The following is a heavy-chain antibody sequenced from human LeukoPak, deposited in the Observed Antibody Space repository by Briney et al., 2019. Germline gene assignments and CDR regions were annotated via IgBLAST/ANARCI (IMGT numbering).Heavy chain of an antibody. V-gene: IGHV3-30*18. D-gene: IGHD2-2*01. CDR1: GSTFGSYG. Sequence: PGGPLSLPCAASGSTFGSYGMHGARQAPGRGLEGVAVILYDGSNKYYADSVKGRFTISRDNSKNTLYLQMNSLRAEDTAVYYCAKEGIVVVPAATTPLYFDYWGQGTLVTVSS. CDR3: AKEGIVVVPAATTPLYFDY. CDR2: ILYDGSNK. J-gene: IGHJ4*02.